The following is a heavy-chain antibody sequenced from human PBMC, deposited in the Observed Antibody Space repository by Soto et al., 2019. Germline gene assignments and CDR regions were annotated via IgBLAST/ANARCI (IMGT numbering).Heavy chain of an antibody. J-gene: IGHJ3*02. Sequence: GESLKISCAASGFTFSSYAMHWVRQAPGKGLEWVAVISYDGSNKYYADSVKGRFTISRDNSKNTLYLQMNSLRAEDTAVYYCARAVYSGSYYAFDIWGQGTMVTVSS. CDR2: ISYDGSNK. D-gene: IGHD1-26*01. V-gene: IGHV3-30*04. CDR3: ARAVYSGSYYAFDI. CDR1: GFTFSSYA.